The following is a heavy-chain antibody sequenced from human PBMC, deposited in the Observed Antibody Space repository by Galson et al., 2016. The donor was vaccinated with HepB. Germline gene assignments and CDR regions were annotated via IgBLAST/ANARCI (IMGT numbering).Heavy chain of an antibody. CDR1: GFTFSSYS. Sequence: SLRLSCAASGFTFSSYSMNWVRQAPGKGLEWVSYISSSSTIYYADSVEGRFTISRDNAKNSLYLQMNSLRDEDTAVYYCARAGHSSGWYPFNFWWFDPWGQGILVTVSS. CDR3: ARAGHSSGWYPFNFWWFDP. V-gene: IGHV3-48*02. J-gene: IGHJ5*02. CDR2: ISSSSTI. D-gene: IGHD6-19*01.